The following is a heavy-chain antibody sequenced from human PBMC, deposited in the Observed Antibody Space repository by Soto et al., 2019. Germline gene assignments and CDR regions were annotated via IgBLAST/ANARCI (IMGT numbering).Heavy chain of an antibody. V-gene: IGHV3-74*01. CDR2: ISPDGSST. CDR3: XXXTXXWYGIDY. J-gene: IGHJ4*02. Sequence: EVQLVESGGGLVQPGGSLRLSCEASGFTFSNHWIHWVRQPPGKGLLWVSRISPDGSSTNYAGSVEGRFTVSRDNXRNXXXXXXXXLXXXXXXXXXXXXXTXXWYGIDYWGQGTLVTVSS. D-gene: IGHD6-13*01. CDR1: GFTFSNHW.